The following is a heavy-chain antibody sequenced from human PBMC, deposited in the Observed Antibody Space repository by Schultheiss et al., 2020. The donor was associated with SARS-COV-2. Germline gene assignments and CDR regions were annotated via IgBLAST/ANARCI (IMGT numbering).Heavy chain of an antibody. CDR2: INPNSGGT. D-gene: IGHD3-3*01. CDR3: ARVITIFGVVIMYFDY. V-gene: IGHV1-2*06. Sequence: ASVKVSCKASGYTFTGYYMHWVRQAPGQGLEWMGRINPNSGGTNYAQKFQGRVTMTRDTSISTAYMELSRLRSDDTAVYYCARVITIFGVVIMYFDYWGQGTLVTVSS. CDR1: GYTFTGYY. J-gene: IGHJ4*02.